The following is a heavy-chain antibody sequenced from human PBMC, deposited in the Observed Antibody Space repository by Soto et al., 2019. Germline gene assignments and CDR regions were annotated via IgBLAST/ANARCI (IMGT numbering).Heavy chain of an antibody. CDR3: AKGGSRSIAARPDY. J-gene: IGHJ4*02. Sequence: DVQLVESGGGLVQPGRSLRLSCAASGFTFDDYAMHWVRQAPGKGLEWVSGISWNSGSIGYADSVKGRFTISRDNAKNSLYLQMNSLRAEDTALYYCAKGGSRSIAARPDYWGQGTLVTVSS. V-gene: IGHV3-9*01. CDR1: GFTFDDYA. CDR2: ISWNSGSI. D-gene: IGHD6-6*01.